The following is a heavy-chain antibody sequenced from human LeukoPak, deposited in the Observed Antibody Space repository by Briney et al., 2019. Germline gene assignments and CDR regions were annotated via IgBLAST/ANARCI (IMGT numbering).Heavy chain of an antibody. CDR3: ARGHDSSAEVYYYYMDV. D-gene: IGHD3-22*01. V-gene: IGHV1-69*05. CDR2: IIPIFGTA. J-gene: IGHJ6*03. CDR1: GGTFSSYA. Sequence: SVKVSCKASGGTFSSYAISWVRQAPGQGLEWMGGIIPIFGTANYAQKFQGRVTVTTDESTSTAYMELSSLRSEDTAVYYCARGHDSSAEVYYYYMDVWGKGTTVTVSS.